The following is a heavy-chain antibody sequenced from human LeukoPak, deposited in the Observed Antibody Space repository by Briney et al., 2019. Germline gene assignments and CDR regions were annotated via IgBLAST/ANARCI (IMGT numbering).Heavy chain of an antibody. D-gene: IGHD4-23*01. V-gene: IGHV4-31*03. CDR3: ARDHDYGGSRSFDY. J-gene: IGHJ4*02. CDR1: GGSISSGGYY. CDR2: IYYSGST. Sequence: SETLSLTCTVSGGSISSGGYYWSWIRQHPGKGLEWIGYIYYSGSTYYNPSLKSRVTISVDTSKNQFSLKLSSVTAADTAVYYCARDHDYGGSRSFDYWGQGTLVTVSS.